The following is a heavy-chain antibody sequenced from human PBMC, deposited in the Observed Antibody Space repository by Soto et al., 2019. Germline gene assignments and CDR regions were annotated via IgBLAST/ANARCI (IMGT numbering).Heavy chain of an antibody. V-gene: IGHV3-23*01. CDR3: TKDEVGMHRRDDH. D-gene: IGHD3-10*01. J-gene: IGHJ4*02. CDR2: ITSSGGNT. Sequence: EVQLWESGGGLVQPGGSLRLSCAASGFTFSNYAMSWVRQVPGKGLEWVSSITSSGGNTYYEDSVKGRFTISTDNFKSTVYLHMSGLRAGDTVMYYCTKDEVGMHRRDDHLGPGTQVT. CDR1: GFTFSNYA.